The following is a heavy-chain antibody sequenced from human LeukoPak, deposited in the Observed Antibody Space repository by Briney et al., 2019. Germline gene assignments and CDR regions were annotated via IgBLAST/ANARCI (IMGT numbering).Heavy chain of an antibody. V-gene: IGHV3-23*01. Sequence: GGSLRLSCAASGCTFSSYAMSWVRQAPGKGLEWVSLISGSGYSTYYADSVKGRFTISRDDSNNMLSLQMNGLRADDTALYYCAKSGSGTFRPFSWGQGTLVTVSS. CDR3: AKSGSGTFRPFS. D-gene: IGHD3-10*01. J-gene: IGHJ5*02. CDR2: ISGSGYST. CDR1: GCTFSSYA.